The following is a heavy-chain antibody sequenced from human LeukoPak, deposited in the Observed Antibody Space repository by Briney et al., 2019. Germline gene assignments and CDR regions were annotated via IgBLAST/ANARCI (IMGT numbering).Heavy chain of an antibody. J-gene: IGHJ5*02. V-gene: IGHV3-30*19. CDR1: GFTFSSYG. CDR3: ARGGDIVVVPAALIGWFDP. Sequence: PGRSLRLSCAASGFTFSSYGMHWVRQAPGKGLEWVAVIWYDGSNKYYADSVKGRVTISRDNSKNTLYLQMNSLRAEDTAVYYCARGGDIVVVPAALIGWFDPWGEGTLVTVSS. D-gene: IGHD2-2*01. CDR2: IWYDGSNK.